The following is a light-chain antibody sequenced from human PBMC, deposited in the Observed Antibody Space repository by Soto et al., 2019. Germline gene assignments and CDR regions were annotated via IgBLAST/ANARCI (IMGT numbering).Light chain of an antibody. Sequence: QSVLTQPPSASGSPGQSVTISCTGTSNDVGGYNYVSWYQQHPGKAPKLIISEVTKRPSGVPDRFYGSKSGNTASLTVSGLQAEDEADYYCTSYARSNNFVVFGGGTKLTVL. CDR3: TSYARSNNFVV. CDR2: EVT. V-gene: IGLV2-8*01. CDR1: SNDVGGYNY. J-gene: IGLJ2*01.